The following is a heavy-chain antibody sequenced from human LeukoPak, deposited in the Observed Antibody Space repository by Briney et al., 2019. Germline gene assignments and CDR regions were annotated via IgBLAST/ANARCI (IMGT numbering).Heavy chain of an antibody. V-gene: IGHV3-23*01. CDR3: AKRDGPYFFDY. Sequence: GGSLRLSCAASGFLFFNYGMNWVRQAPGKGLEWVSVVTGNGAETKYADSVKGRFTVFRDNSKNMLHLQMDRLRADDTAVYYCAKRDGPYFFDYWGQGTPVTVSS. CDR1: GFLFFNYG. CDR2: VTGNGAET. J-gene: IGHJ4*02.